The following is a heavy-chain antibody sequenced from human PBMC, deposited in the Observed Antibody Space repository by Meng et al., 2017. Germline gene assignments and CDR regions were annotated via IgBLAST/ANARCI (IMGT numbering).Heavy chain of an antibody. D-gene: IGHD4-17*01. CDR2: IYYSGST. V-gene: IGHV4-39*07. Sequence: QVQLQESGPGLVKPSETLSLTCTVSGGSISSSSYYWGWIRQPPGKGLEWIGSIYYSGSTYYNPSLKSRVTISVDTSKNQFSLKLSSVTAADTAVYYCARGHNDYGDYPNWFDPWGQGTLVTGSS. CDR3: ARGHNDYGDYPNWFDP. J-gene: IGHJ5*02. CDR1: GGSISSSSYY.